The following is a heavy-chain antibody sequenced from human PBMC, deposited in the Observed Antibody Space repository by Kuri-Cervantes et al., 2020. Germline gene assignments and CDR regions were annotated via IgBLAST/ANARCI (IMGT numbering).Heavy chain of an antibody. Sequence: ASVKVSCKSSGYTFTSYGISWVRQAPGQGLEWMGWISAYNGNTNYAQKLQGRVTMTTDTSTGTVYMELRSLTSDDTAVYYCARAPAGIAARPLDYWGRGTLVTVPQ. CDR1: GYTFTSYG. V-gene: IGHV1-18*01. CDR3: ARAPAGIAARPLDY. D-gene: IGHD6-6*01. J-gene: IGHJ4*02. CDR2: ISAYNGNT.